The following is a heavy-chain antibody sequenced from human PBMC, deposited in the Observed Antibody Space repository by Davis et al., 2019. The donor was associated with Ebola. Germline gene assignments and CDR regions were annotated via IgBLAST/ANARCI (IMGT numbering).Heavy chain of an antibody. CDR1: GFSVTSSY. V-gene: IGHV3-53*01. J-gene: IGHJ4*02. CDR3: ARGAVGYSGSYYRYFDY. D-gene: IGHD1-26*01. CDR2: IHAGGTT. Sequence: GESLKISCEASGFSVTSSYISWVRQAPGKGLEWLSVIHAGGTTYYADSVKGRFTISRDNSKNTVYLQMDYVRAEDTAVYYCARGAVGYSGSYYRYFDYWGQGTLVTVSS.